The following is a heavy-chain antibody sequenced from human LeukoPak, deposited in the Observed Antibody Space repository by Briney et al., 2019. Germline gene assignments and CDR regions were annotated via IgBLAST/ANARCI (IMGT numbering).Heavy chain of an antibody. D-gene: IGHD1-26*01. J-gene: IGHJ5*02. CDR3: AKDSGSYFHWFDP. CDR2: ISGSGGST. Sequence: GGSLRPSCAASGFTFSSYAVSWVRQAPGKGLEWVSAISGSGGSTYYADSVKGRFTISRDNSKNTLYLQMNSLRAEDTAVYYCAKDSGSYFHWFDPWGQGTLVSVSS. V-gene: IGHV3-23*01. CDR1: GFTFSSYA.